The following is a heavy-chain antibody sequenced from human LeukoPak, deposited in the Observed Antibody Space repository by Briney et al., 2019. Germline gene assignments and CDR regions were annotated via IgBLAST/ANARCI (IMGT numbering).Heavy chain of an antibody. CDR3: ARGNDILTGYYPRYYYYGMDV. CDR1: GYTFTSYY. CDR2: ITPSGGST. V-gene: IGHV1-46*01. J-gene: IGHJ6*02. Sequence: ASVKVSCKASGYTFTSYYMHWVRQAPGQGLEWMGIITPSGGSTSYAQKFQGRVTMTRDTSTSTVYMELSSLRSEDTAVYYCARGNDILTGYYPRYYYYGMDVWGQGTTVTVSS. D-gene: IGHD3-9*01.